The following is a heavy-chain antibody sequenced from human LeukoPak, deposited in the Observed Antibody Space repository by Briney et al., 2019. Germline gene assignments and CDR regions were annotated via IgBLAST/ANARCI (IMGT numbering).Heavy chain of an antibody. J-gene: IGHJ6*02. D-gene: IGHD3-10*01. Sequence: QAGGSLRLSCAASGFTFSSYAMSWVRQAPGKGLEWVSAISGSGGSTYYADSVKGRFTISRDNSKNTLYLQMNSLRAEDTAVYYCAKDPPDGPGVRGVISHPPVDYYYYGMDVWGQGTTVTVSS. V-gene: IGHV3-23*01. CDR3: AKDPPDGPGVRGVISHPPVDYYYYGMDV. CDR2: ISGSGGST. CDR1: GFTFSSYA.